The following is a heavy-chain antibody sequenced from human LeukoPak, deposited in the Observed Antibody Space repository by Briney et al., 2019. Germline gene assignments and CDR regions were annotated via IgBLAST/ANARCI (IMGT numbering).Heavy chain of an antibody. CDR1: GYTFTNYD. CDR2: MNPNSGNT. CDR3: ARDYYDSSGYYYFDY. D-gene: IGHD3-22*01. J-gene: IGHJ4*02. Sequence: ASVKVSCKASGYTFTNYDINWVRQATGQGLEWMGWMNPNSGNTGYAQKFQGRVTMTRNTSISTAYMELSSLRSEDTAVYYCARDYYDSSGYYYFDYWGQGTLVTVSS. V-gene: IGHV1-8*01.